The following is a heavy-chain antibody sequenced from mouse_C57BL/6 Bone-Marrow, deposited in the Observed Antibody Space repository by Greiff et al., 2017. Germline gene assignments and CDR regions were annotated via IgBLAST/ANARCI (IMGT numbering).Heavy chain of an antibody. CDR3: ARGHYGSSYGAMDY. D-gene: IGHD1-1*01. CDR1: GYSFTGYF. CDR2: INPYNGDT. J-gene: IGHJ3*01. V-gene: IGHV1-20*01. Sequence: EVQLQQSGPELVKPGASVKISCKASGYSFTGYFMNWVMQSPGKSLEWIGRINPYNGDTFYNQKFKGKATLTVDKSSSTAHMELRSLTSEDSAVYYCARGHYGSSYGAMDYWGQGTLVTVSA.